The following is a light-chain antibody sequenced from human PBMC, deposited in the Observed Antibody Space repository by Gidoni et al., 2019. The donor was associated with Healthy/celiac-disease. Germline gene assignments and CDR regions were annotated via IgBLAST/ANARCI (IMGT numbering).Light chain of an antibody. CDR1: QSVGSSY. V-gene: IGKV3-20*01. CDR2: GAS. J-gene: IGKJ1*01. CDR3: QQYGTSPWM. Sequence: DIVLTQSPGTLSLSPGERATLSCRASQSVGSSYLAWYQQKPGQAPRLLIYGASSRATGIPDRFSDSGSGTDFTLTISRLEPEEFAVYYCQQYGTSPWMFGQGTKVEI.